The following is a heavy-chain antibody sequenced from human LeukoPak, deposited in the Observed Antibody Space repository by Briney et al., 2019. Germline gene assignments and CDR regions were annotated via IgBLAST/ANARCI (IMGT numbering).Heavy chain of an antibody. CDR1: GGSISSSSYY. CDR2: IYYSGNT. D-gene: IGHD3-10*01. Sequence: PSETLSLTCTVSGGSISSSSYYWGWIRQPPGKGLEWIGSIYYSGNTDYNPSLKSRITISVDTSKNQFSLKLSSVTAADAAVYYCARDEYPYGGRTHPYFFDYWGQGTLVTVSS. V-gene: IGHV4-39*07. CDR3: ARDEYPYGGRTHPYFFDY. J-gene: IGHJ4*02.